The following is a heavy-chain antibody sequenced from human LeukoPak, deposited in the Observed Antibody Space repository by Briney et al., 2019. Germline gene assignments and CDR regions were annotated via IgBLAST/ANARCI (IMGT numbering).Heavy chain of an antibody. CDR2: ISGAGGRT. Sequence: LPGRSLRLSCTASGFSLSTYAMSWVRQAPGKGPEWVSAISGAGGRTYYADSVKGRFTISRDNSKNTLYLQMDSLRAEDTAVYYCAKDRADNGDRLRFDPWGQGTLVTVSS. D-gene: IGHD4-17*01. V-gene: IGHV3-23*01. CDR1: GFSLSTYA. J-gene: IGHJ5*02. CDR3: AKDRADNGDRLRFDP.